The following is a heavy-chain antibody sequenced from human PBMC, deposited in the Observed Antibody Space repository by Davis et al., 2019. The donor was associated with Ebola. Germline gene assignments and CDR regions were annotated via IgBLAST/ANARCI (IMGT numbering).Heavy chain of an antibody. V-gene: IGHV3-30*03. CDR3: ARGDFYYGVDV. J-gene: IGHJ6*02. CDR1: GFTFSDYG. Sequence: GESLKISCAASGFTFSDYGMQWVRQAPGKGLEWVGVISHGGGLQYYADSVKGRLTISRDSSKNTVYLQMNSLRAEDTAVYYCARGDFYYGVDVWGQGTTVTVSS. CDR2: ISHGGGLQ.